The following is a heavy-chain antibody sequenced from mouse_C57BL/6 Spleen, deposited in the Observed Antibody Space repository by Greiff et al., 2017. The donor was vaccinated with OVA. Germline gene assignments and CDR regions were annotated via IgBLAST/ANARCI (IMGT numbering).Heavy chain of an antibody. J-gene: IGHJ3*01. CDR3: ATKANWPFAD. Sequence: QVQLKQSGAELVRPGTSVKVSCKASGYAFTNYLIEWVKQRPGQGLEWIGVINPGSGGTNYNEKFKGKATLTADKSSSTAYMQLSSLTSEDSAVYFCATKANWPFADWGQGTLVTVSA. CDR1: GYAFTNYL. D-gene: IGHD4-1*01. V-gene: IGHV1-54*01. CDR2: INPGSGGT.